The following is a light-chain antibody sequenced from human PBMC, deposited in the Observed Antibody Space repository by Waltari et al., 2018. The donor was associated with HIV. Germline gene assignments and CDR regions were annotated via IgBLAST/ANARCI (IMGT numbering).Light chain of an antibody. CDR3: QLVFA. CDR2: GAS. CDR1: QSPSNNY. V-gene: IGKV3-20*01. Sequence: EIVLTQSPGTLSLSPGEKVTLSCRASQSPSNNYLAWYQQKPGQAPRLLIYGASYRATGIPDRFSGSGSGTDFTLTISRLEPEDFAVYYCQLVFAFGPGTKLDI. J-gene: IGKJ3*01.